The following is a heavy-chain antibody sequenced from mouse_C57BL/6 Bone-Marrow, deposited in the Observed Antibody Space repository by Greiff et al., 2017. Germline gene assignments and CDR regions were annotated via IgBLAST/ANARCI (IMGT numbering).Heavy chain of an antibody. CDR2: ISDGGSYT. CDR3: ASLYYYGSSYWYFDV. CDR1: GFTFSSYA. D-gene: IGHD1-1*01. J-gene: IGHJ1*03. V-gene: IGHV5-4*03. Sequence: EVKLVESGGGLVKPGGSLKLSCAASGFTFSSYAMSWVRQTPEKRLEWVATISDGGSYTYYPDNVKGRFTISRDNAKNNLYLQMSHLKSEDTAMYYCASLYYYGSSYWYFDVWGTGTTVTVSS.